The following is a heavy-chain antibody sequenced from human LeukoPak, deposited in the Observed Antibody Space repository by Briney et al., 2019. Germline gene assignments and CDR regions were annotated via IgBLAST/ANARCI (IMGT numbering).Heavy chain of an antibody. Sequence: PSETLSLTCTVSGGSISSGGYYWSWLRPHPGKGLEWIGYIYYSGSTYYNPSLKSRVTISVDTSKNQFSLKLSSVTAADTAVYYCARETSYGGNYGIDYWGQGTLVTVSS. CDR3: ARETSYGGNYGIDY. CDR2: IYYSGST. J-gene: IGHJ4*02. D-gene: IGHD4-4*01. V-gene: IGHV4-31*03. CDR1: GGSISSGGYY.